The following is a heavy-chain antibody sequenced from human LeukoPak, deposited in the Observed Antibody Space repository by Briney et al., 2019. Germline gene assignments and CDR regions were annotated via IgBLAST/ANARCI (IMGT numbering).Heavy chain of an antibody. CDR1: GFTFSSYS. CDR2: ISSSSSYI. V-gene: IGHV3-21*01. Sequence: GGSLRLSCAASGFTFSSYSMNWVRQVPGKGLEWVSSISSSSSYIYYADSVKGRFTISRDNAKNSLYLQMNSLRAEDTAVYYCARDFSGWYDYWGQGTLVTVSS. J-gene: IGHJ4*02. CDR3: ARDFSGWYDY. D-gene: IGHD6-19*01.